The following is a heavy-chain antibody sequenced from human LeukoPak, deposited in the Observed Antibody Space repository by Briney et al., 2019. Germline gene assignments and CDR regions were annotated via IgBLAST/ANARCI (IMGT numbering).Heavy chain of an antibody. V-gene: IGHV3-9*01. J-gene: IGHJ4*02. CDR2: ISWNSGSI. D-gene: IGHD4-17*01. Sequence: GRSLRLSCAASGFTFDDYAMHWVRQAPGKGLEWVSGISWNSGSIGYADSVKGRFTISRDNAKNSLYLQMNGLRAEDTALYYCAKDGVYGDLVPYYFDYWGQGTLVTVSS. CDR3: AKDGVYGDLVPYYFDY. CDR1: GFTFDDYA.